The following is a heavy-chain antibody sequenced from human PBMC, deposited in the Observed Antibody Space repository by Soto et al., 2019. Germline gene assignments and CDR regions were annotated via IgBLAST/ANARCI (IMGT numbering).Heavy chain of an antibody. J-gene: IGHJ3*02. CDR2: ISYDGSNK. Sequence: GGSLRLSCAASGFTFSSYAMHWVRQAPGKGLEWVAVISYDGSNKYYADSVKGRFTISRDNSKNTLYLQMNSLRAEDTAVYYCAREKLSVTPDAFDIWGQGTMVTVSS. V-gene: IGHV3-30-3*01. CDR1: GFTFSSYA. CDR3: AREKLSVTPDAFDI. D-gene: IGHD4-4*01.